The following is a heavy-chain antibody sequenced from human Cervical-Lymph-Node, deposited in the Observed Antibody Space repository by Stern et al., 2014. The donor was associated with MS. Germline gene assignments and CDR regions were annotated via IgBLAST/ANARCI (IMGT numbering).Heavy chain of an antibody. D-gene: IGHD2-15*01. Sequence: VQLVESGGGVVQPGGSLRLSCQASGGITFKKYAMNWVRQAPGKGLEWVAGIRSSGGDKVYAEHGEGRFTISRDNSKNTLYLQMNSLTADDTALYSCAKEREIVVTVAAPGWFDRWGQGTLVTVSS. J-gene: IGHJ5*02. CDR2: IRSSGGDK. CDR1: GGITFKKYA. V-gene: IGHV3-23*04. CDR3: AKEREIVVTVAAPGWFDR.